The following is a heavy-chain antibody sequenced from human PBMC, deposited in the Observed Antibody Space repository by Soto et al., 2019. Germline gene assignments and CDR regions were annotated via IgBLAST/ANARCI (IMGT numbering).Heavy chain of an antibody. CDR1: GGTFSSYA. V-gene: IGHV1-69*06. J-gene: IGHJ6*02. D-gene: IGHD6-6*01. CDR2: IIPIFGTA. Sequence: SVKVSCKASGGTFSSYAISWVRQAPGQGLEWMGGIIPIFGTANYAQKFQGRVTITADKSTSTAYMELSSLRSEDTAVYYCARGCPTYSSSPLCYYYYGMDVWGQGTTVTVSS. CDR3: ARGCPTYSSSPLCYYYYGMDV.